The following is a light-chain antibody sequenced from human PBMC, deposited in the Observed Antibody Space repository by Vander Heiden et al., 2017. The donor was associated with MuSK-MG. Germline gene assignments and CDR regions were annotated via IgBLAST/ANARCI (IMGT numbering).Light chain of an antibody. V-gene: IGKV1-12*01. J-gene: IGKJ4*01. CDR2: AAS. CDR1: QDISSW. Sequence: DSQMTESPSSVSASVGDRLTLPCRASQDISSWLAWFQQKPGQAPKLLIHAASSLQSGAPSRFSGSGSGTDFTLTISSLQPEDFATYYCQQGKSFPLTFGGGTKVEIK. CDR3: QQGKSFPLT.